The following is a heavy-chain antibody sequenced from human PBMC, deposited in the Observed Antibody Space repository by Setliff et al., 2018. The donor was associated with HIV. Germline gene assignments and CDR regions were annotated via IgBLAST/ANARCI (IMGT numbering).Heavy chain of an antibody. D-gene: IGHD6-13*01. CDR2: INHSGST. J-gene: IGHJ3*02. Sequence: SETLSLTCSVSGGSISSGTYYWSWIRQPPGKGLEWIGEINHSGSTNYNPSLKSRVTISVDTSKNQFSLKLSSVTAADTAMYYCAREDGVFAFDIWGQGTMVTVSS. V-gene: IGHV4-39*07. CDR1: GGSISSGTYY. CDR3: AREDGVFAFDI.